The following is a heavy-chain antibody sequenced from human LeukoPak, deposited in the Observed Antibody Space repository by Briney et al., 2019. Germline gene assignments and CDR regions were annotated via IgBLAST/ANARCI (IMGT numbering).Heavy chain of an antibody. V-gene: IGHV1-3*01. Sequence: ASVKVSCKASGYIFTSYVMHWVRQAPGQRLEWMGWINAGNGNTKYSQKFQGRVTITTDESTSTAYMELSSLRSEDTAVYYCARDIIRGDRFDYYYYYMDVWGKGTTVTVSS. D-gene: IGHD3-10*01. CDR2: INAGNGNT. J-gene: IGHJ6*03. CDR1: GYIFTSYV. CDR3: ARDIIRGDRFDYYYYYMDV.